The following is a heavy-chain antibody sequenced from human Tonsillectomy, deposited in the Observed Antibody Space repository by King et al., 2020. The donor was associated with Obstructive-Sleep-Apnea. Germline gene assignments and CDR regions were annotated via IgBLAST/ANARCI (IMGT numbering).Heavy chain of an antibody. Sequence: VQLVESGGALLQPGGSLRLSCAASGFTFSSYAMSWVCQAPGKGLEWVSAISGSGNSTYYANSVKGRFTTSRDNSNNTLYLQMNRLRAEDTAVNYCATDLRSGWRVSFDCWGQGTLVTVSS. CDR3: ATDLRSGWRVSFDC. CDR2: ISGSGNST. D-gene: IGHD6-19*01. J-gene: IGHJ4*02. CDR1: GFTFSSYA. V-gene: IGHV3-23*04.